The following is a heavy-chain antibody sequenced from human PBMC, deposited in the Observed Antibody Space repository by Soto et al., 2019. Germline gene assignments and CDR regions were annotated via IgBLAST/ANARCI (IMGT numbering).Heavy chain of an antibody. CDR1: GGSINTVNYY. D-gene: IGHD3-10*01. CDR3: ARAPRGNYGYPSYFDY. Sequence: SETLSLTCTVSGGSINTVNYYWSWIRQPPGRGLGFIGFIFSSVSTNYNPSLKSRVTISVYTSKNHFSLKLSSVTAADTAVFYCARAPRGNYGYPSYFDYWGQGTLVTVSS. V-gene: IGHV4-61*01. J-gene: IGHJ4*02. CDR2: IFSSVST.